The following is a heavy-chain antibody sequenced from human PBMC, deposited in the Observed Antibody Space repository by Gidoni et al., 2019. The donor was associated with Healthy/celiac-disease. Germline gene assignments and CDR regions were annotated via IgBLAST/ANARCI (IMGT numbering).Heavy chain of an antibody. V-gene: IGHV3-33*01. CDR2: IGYDGSNK. CDR1: GFIFSSYG. CDR3: ARIGYCSSTSCYTFYYYYYMDV. J-gene: IGHJ6*03. Sequence: QVQLVESGGGVVQPGRSLSLSCAASGFIFSSYGMHWVRQAPGEGLEWVAVIGYDGSNKYYADSVKGRFTISRDNSKNTLYLQMNSLRADDTAVYYCARIGYCSSTSCYTFYYYYYMDVWGKGTTVTVSS. D-gene: IGHD2-2*02.